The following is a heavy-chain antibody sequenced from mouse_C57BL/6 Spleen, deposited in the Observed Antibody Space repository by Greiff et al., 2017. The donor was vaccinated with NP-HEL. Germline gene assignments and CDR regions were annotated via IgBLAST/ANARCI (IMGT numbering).Heavy chain of an antibody. CDR3: ARDARLTGTFDY. Sequence: EVKVVESGGGLVQSGRSLRLSCATSGFTFSDFYMEWVRQAPGKGLEWIAASRNKANDYTTEYSASVKGRFIVSRDTSQSILYLQMNALRAEDTAIYYCARDARLTGTFDYWGQGTTLTVSS. CDR1: GFTFSDFY. CDR2: SRNKANDYTT. D-gene: IGHD4-1*01. J-gene: IGHJ2*01. V-gene: IGHV7-1*01.